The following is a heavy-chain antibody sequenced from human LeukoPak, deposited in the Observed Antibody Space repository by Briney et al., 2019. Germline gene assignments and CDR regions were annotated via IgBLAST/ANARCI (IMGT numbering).Heavy chain of an antibody. CDR3: AKDLRGSHDY. J-gene: IGHJ4*02. CDR1: GFTLSNYW. D-gene: IGHD1-26*01. V-gene: IGHV3-74*01. CDR2: INRDGSST. Sequence: GGSLRLSCAASGFTLSNYWMHWVRQTPGEGVVWVSRINRDGSSTDYADSVKGRFTISRDNAKDTLYLQMNSLRAEDTAVYYCAKDLRGSHDYWGQGTLVTVSA.